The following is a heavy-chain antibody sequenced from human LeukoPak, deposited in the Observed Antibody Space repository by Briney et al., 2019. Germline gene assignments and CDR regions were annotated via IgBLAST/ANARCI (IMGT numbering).Heavy chain of an antibody. CDR3: AKVVVLEWLLPGRWFDP. V-gene: IGHV3-23*01. D-gene: IGHD3-3*01. Sequence: PGRSLRPSSAVSALTFTSYWMNWDRHPAGNGLEWVSSISGRGGNTYHADSVKGRFTISRDNSKKPPYLQMNRLRAEDTTVYYCAKVVVLEWLLPGRWFDPWGQGTLVSVSS. J-gene: IGHJ5*02. CDR2: ISGRGGNT. CDR1: ALTFTSYW.